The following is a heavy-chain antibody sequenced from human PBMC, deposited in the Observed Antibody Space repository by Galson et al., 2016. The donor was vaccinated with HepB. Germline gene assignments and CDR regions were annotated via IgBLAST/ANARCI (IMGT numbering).Heavy chain of an antibody. CDR1: GFTFSGHA. J-gene: IGHJ4*02. V-gene: IGHV3-30-3*01. CDR2: VSYDGADK. Sequence: SLRLSCAASGFTFSGHAMHWVRQAPGKGLEWVAIVSYDGADKYYADSVRGRFTISRDNSKNTLYLQMNSLRVEDTAVYYCEKGHGGGLQSPYDNWGQGTLVTVSS. D-gene: IGHD4-11*01. CDR3: EKGHGGGLQSPYDN.